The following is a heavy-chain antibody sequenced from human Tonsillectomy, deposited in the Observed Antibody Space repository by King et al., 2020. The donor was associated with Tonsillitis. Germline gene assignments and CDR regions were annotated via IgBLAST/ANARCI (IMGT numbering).Heavy chain of an antibody. CDR1: GGSISGNDHY. D-gene: IGHD2-15*01. J-gene: IGHJ5*02. CDR2: IYDSENT. V-gene: IGHV4-31*03. CDR3: GRYEGGVFDP. Sequence: QLQESGPGLVKPSQTLSLTCTVSGGSISGNDHYWSWIRQHPGKGLEWIVYIYDSENTYYNPSLKSRLSISLDTSKNQFSLKLSSVTAADTAVYYCGRYEGGVFDPWGQGTRVTVSS.